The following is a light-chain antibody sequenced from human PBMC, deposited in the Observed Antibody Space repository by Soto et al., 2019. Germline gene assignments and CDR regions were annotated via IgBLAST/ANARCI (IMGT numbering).Light chain of an antibody. CDR1: QSLSSNY. Sequence: EIVLTQSPGTLSLSPGERATLSCRASQSLSSNYLAWYQQKPGQAPRLLIYAASTRSTGIPDRFSGSGSGTEFTLTISRLEPAEFAGYYCHDYACSLPPFTFGQGTKLEVK. J-gene: IGKJ2*01. V-gene: IGKV3-20*01. CDR2: AAS. CDR3: HDYACSLPPFT.